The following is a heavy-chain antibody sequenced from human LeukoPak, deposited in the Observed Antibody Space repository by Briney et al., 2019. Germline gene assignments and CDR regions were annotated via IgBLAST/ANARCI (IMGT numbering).Heavy chain of an antibody. J-gene: IGHJ4*02. CDR1: GFTFSSYA. Sequence: GGSLRLSCAASGFTFSSYAMHWVRQAPGKGLEWVAVISYDGSNKYYADSVKGRFTISRDNSKNTLYLQMNSLRAEDTAVYYCARDRAKFDYWGQGTLDTVSS. CDR2: ISYDGSNK. CDR3: ARDRAKFDY. V-gene: IGHV3-30-3*01. D-gene: IGHD3-10*01.